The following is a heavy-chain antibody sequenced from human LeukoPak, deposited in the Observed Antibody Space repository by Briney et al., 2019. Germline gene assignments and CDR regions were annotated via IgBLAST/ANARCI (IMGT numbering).Heavy chain of an antibody. CDR2: ISGSGGST. V-gene: IGHV3-23*01. CDR3: ARFRGPVARNFDY. D-gene: IGHD1-26*01. Sequence: GGSLRLSCAATGFTFSSQAMSWVRQAPGKGLEWVSGISGSGGSTYYADSVKGRFTISRDNSKNTLYLQMNSLRAEDTAVYYCARFRGPVARNFDYWGQGTLVTVSS. CDR1: GFTFSSQA. J-gene: IGHJ4*02.